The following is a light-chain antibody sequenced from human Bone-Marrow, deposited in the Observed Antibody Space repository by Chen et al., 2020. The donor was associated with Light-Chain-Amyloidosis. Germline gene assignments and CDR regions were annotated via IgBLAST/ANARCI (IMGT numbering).Light chain of an antibody. V-gene: IGLV3-25*03. J-gene: IGLJ2*01. CDR2: RDT. CDR1: DLPTKY. CDR3: QSADSSGTYEVI. Sequence: SYELTQPPSVSVSPGQTARITCSGDDLPTKYAYWYQQKPGQSPVLVIHRDTERPSGISERFSGSSSGTTATLTISGVHAADEAYYHCQSADSSGTYEVIFGGGTKLTVL.